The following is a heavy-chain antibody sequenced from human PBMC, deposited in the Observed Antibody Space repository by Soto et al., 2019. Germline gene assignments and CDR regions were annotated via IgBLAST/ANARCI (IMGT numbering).Heavy chain of an antibody. J-gene: IGHJ4*02. CDR2: IWYDGSNK. D-gene: IGHD3-16*01. CDR1: GFTFSSYG. Sequence: QVQLVESGGGVVQPGWSLRLSCAASGFTFSSYGMHWVRQAPGKGLEWVAVIWYDGSNKYYADSVKGRFTISRDNSENTLYLQMNSLRAEDTAVYYCARAQPGGQNAYYFDYWGQGTLVTVSS. V-gene: IGHV3-33*01. CDR3: ARAQPGGQNAYYFDY.